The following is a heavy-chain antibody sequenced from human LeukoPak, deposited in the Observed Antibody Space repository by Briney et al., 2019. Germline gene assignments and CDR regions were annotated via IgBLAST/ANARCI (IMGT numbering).Heavy chain of an antibody. CDR3: ARDLEGSSWYYGY. J-gene: IGHJ4*02. CDR2: ISSSSSYI. Sequence: GGSLRLSCAASGFTFSSYSMNWVCQARGKGLEWVSSISSSSSYIYYADSVKGRFTISRDNAKNSLYLQMNSLRAEDTAVYYCARDLEGSSWYYGYWGQGTLVTVSS. D-gene: IGHD6-13*01. CDR1: GFTFSSYS. V-gene: IGHV3-21*01.